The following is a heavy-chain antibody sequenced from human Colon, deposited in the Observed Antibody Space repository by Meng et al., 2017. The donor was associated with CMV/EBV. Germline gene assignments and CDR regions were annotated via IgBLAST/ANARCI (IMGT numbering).Heavy chain of an antibody. J-gene: IGHJ6*02. V-gene: IGHV3-21*04. CDR2: ISSSSSYI. CDR3: AKDRGRLFRDYYFGLDV. Sequence: GGSLRLSCAASGFTFSSYSMNWVRQAPGKGLEWVSSISSSSSYIYYADSVKGRFTVSRDKSENTVYLQMNSLRVEDTAVYFCAKDRGRLFRDYYFGLDVWGQGTTVTVSS. D-gene: IGHD3-10*01. CDR1: GFTFSSYS.